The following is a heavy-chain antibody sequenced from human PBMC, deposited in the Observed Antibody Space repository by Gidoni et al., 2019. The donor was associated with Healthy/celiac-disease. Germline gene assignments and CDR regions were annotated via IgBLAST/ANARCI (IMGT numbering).Heavy chain of an antibody. J-gene: IGHJ6*02. CDR3: ARDRYCSGGSCHRYYYYYGMDV. CDR2: IWYDGSNK. CDR1: GFTFSSYG. V-gene: IGHV3-33*01. Sequence: QVQLVESGGGVVQPGRFLTLSCAASGFTFSSYGMHWVRQAPGKGLEWVAVIWYDGSNKYYADSVKGRFTISRDNSKNTLYLQMNSLRAEDTAVYYCARDRYCSGGSCHRYYYYYGMDVWGQGTTVTVSS. D-gene: IGHD2-15*01.